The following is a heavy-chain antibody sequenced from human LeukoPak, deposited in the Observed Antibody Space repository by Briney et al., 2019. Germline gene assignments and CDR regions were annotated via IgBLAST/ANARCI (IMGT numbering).Heavy chain of an antibody. Sequence: PGGSLRLSCAASGFTFSSYSMNWVRQAPGKGLEWVSSISSSSSYIYYADSVKGRFTISRDNAKNSLYLQMNSLRAEDTAVYYCASYQTKGYYYDSSGYYQDYWGQGTLVTVSS. V-gene: IGHV3-21*01. CDR1: GFTFSSYS. CDR2: ISSSSSYI. D-gene: IGHD3-22*01. CDR3: ASYQTKGYYYDSSGYYQDY. J-gene: IGHJ4*02.